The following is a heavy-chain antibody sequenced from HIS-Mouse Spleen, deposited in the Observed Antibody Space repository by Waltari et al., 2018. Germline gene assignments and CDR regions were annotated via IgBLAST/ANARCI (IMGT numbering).Heavy chain of an antibody. CDR2: ISYDGSNK. Sequence: QVQLVESGGGVVQPGRSLRLSCAASGFTFSSYGMHWVRAAPGKGLEWVAVISYDGSNKYYADSVKGRFTISRDNSKKTLYLQMNSVRAEDTAVYYCAKDKHHAFDYWGQGTLVTVSS. CDR1: GFTFSSYG. V-gene: IGHV3-30*18. CDR3: AKDKHHAFDY. J-gene: IGHJ4*02.